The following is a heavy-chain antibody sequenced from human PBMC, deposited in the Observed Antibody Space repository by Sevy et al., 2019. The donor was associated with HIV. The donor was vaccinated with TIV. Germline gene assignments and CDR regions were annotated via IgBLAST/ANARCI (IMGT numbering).Heavy chain of an antibody. J-gene: IGHJ6*03. CDR3: ARSRGHYGSGSYGYYYYMDV. CDR1: GFTVSSNY. V-gene: IGHV3-66*02. CDR2: IYSGGST. Sequence: GGSLRLSCAASGFTVSSNYMSWVRQAPGKGLEWVSVIYSGGSTYYAESVKGRFTISRDNSKNTLYLQMNSLRAEDTAVYYCARSRGHYGSGSYGYYYYMDVWGKGTTVTVSS. D-gene: IGHD3-10*01.